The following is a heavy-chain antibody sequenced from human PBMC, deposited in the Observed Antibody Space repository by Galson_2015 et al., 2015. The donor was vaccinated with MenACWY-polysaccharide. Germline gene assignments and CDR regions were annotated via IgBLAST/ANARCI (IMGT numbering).Heavy chain of an antibody. Sequence: QVPGKGLEWVSTISNRGITYYAESVKGRFTISRDNSKNTLHLQMSSLGAEDTALYYCVKDRGAIFGDSWGQGALVAVSS. J-gene: IGHJ4*02. CDR3: VKDRGAIFGDS. CDR2: ISNRGIT. V-gene: IGHV3-23*01. D-gene: IGHD3-3*01.